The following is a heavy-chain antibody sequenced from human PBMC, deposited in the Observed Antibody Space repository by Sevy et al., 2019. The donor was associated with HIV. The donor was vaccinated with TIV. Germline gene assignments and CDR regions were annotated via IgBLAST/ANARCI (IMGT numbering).Heavy chain of an antibody. CDR1: GFNFRNSW. Sequence: GGSLRLSCATFGFNFRNSWMAWVRQTPGKGLEFLADIKQDGYGTYYVDSVKGRFTISRDNAKNSLHLQMNSLRAEDTAMYFCVRDNEEGASVLDYWGQRTPVTVSS. CDR2: IKQDGYGT. V-gene: IGHV3-7*03. J-gene: IGHJ4*02. CDR3: VRDNEEGASVLDY. D-gene: IGHD1-26*01.